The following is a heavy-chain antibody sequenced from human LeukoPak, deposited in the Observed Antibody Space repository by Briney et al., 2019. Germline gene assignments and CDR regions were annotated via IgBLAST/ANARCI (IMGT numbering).Heavy chain of an antibody. D-gene: IGHD5-12*01. CDR3: ARGGYPRGPLDY. Sequence: GGSLRLSCAASGFTFNNYGMHWVRQAPGKGLEWVAIIWYDGSNKYYTDSVKGRFTISRDNSKNTLYLQMNSLRAEDTAVYYCARGGYPRGPLDYWGQGTLVTASS. CDR1: GFTFNNYG. CDR2: IWYDGSNK. V-gene: IGHV3-33*01. J-gene: IGHJ4*02.